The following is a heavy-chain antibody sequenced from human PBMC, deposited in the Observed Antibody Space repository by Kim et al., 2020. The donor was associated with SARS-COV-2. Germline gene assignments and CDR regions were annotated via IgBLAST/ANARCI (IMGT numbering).Heavy chain of an antibody. Sequence: SETLSLTCTVSGGSISSYYWSWIRQPPGKGLEWIGYIYYSGSTNYNPSLKSRVTISVDTSKNQFSLKLSSVTAADTAVYYCARGKIVGATKSMIDYWGQGTLVTVSS. V-gene: IGHV4-59*01. J-gene: IGHJ4*02. CDR2: IYYSGST. CDR1: GGSISSYY. CDR3: ARGKIVGATKSMIDY. D-gene: IGHD1-26*01.